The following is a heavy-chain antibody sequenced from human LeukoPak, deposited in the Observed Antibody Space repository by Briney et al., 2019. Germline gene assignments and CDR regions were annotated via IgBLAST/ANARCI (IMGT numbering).Heavy chain of an antibody. CDR3: ARDLRDCGGDCSLLSPDPPDY. Sequence: GGTLRLSCAASGFTFSSYGMSWVRQAPGKGLEWVSAISGSGGSTYYADSVKGRFTISRDNSKNTLYLQMNSLRAEDTAVYYCARDLRDCGGDCSLLSPDPPDYWGQGTLVTVSS. D-gene: IGHD2-21*02. J-gene: IGHJ4*02. V-gene: IGHV3-23*01. CDR2: ISGSGGST. CDR1: GFTFSSYG.